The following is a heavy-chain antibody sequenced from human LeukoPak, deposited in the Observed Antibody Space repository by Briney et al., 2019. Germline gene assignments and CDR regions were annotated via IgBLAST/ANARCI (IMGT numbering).Heavy chain of an antibody. J-gene: IGHJ3*02. D-gene: IGHD1-26*01. CDR2: ISAYNGNT. CDR1: GYTFTSYG. Sequence: GASVKVSCKASGYTFTSYGISWVRQAPGQGLEWMGWISAYNGNTNYAQKLQGRVTMTTDTSTSTAYMELRSLRSDDTAVYYCARDQVGATWAAHDAFDIWGQGTMVTVSS. CDR3: ARDQVGATWAAHDAFDI. V-gene: IGHV1-18*01.